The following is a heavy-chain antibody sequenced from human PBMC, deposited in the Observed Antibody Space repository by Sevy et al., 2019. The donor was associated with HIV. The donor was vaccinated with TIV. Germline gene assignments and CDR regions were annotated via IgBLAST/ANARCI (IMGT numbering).Heavy chain of an antibody. Sequence: GGSLRLSCAASGFTFSNAWMSWVRQAPGKGLEWVGRIRNKPKSYTTEYAASVKGRFTISRDDSRNSLYLQMNSLKTEDTAVYYCAAVAANKGYFDIWGRGSLVTVSS. CDR2: IRNKPKSYTT. V-gene: IGHV3-72*01. CDR1: GFTFSNAW. CDR3: AAVAANKGYFDI. J-gene: IGHJ2*01. D-gene: IGHD6-19*01.